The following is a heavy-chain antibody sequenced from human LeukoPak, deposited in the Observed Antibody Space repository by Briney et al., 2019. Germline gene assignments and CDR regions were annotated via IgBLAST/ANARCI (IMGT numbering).Heavy chain of an antibody. D-gene: IGHD3-10*01. CDR2: INTDGSIT. Sequence: GSLRLSCAASGFTFSDYWIHWVRQAPGKGLVWVSRINTDGSITNYADSVKGRFSISRDNAKNTLYLQMSSLRAEDTAVYYCARDRGPRTGFMVREAYDYWGQGTLVTVSS. CDR3: ARDRGPRTGFMVREAYDY. J-gene: IGHJ4*02. CDR1: GFTFSDYW. V-gene: IGHV3-74*01.